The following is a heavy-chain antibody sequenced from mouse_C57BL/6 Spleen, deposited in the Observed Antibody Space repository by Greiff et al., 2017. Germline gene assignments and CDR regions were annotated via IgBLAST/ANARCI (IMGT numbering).Heavy chain of an antibody. CDR1: GFTFSSYA. CDR3: ARGSGAY. CDR2: ISDGGSYT. Sequence: EVQLVESGGGLVKPGGSLKLSCAASGFTFSSYAMSWVRQTPEKRLEWVATISDGGSYTYYPDNVKGRFTISRDNAKNNLYLQMSHLKSEDTAMYYCARGSGAYWGQGTLVTVSA. V-gene: IGHV5-4*01. J-gene: IGHJ3*01. D-gene: IGHD3-1*01.